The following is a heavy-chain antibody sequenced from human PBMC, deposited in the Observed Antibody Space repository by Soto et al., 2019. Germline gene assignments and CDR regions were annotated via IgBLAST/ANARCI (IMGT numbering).Heavy chain of an antibody. V-gene: IGHV3-7*03. D-gene: IGHD3-10*01. CDR1: GFTFTTYW. Sequence: EEQLVESGGCLAQPGGSLRLSCVASGFTFTTYWMSWVRQAPGKGLGWVANIRQDGGAQYYVDSVKGRFTISRDNAKNSVYLQMDSLRVDDTAVYYCVRGGHGSGSYLGSSWGQGILVTVSS. CDR2: IRQDGGAQ. CDR3: VRGGHGSGSYLGSS. J-gene: IGHJ5*02.